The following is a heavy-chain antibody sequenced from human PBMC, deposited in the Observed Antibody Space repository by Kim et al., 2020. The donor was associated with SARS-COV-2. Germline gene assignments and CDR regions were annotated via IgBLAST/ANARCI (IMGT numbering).Heavy chain of an antibody. CDR3: ARTVAAAGVGYGMDV. J-gene: IGHJ6*02. CDR2: IYYSGST. D-gene: IGHD6-13*01. V-gene: IGHV4-59*07. Sequence: SDTLSLTCTVSGGSISSYYWSWIRQPPGKGLEWIGYIYYSGSTNYNPSLKSRVTISVDTSKNQFSLKLSSVTAADTAVYYCARTVAAAGVGYGMDVWGQGTTVTVSS. CDR1: GGSISSYY.